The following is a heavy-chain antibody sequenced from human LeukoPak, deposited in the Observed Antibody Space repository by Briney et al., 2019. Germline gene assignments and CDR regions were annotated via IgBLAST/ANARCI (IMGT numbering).Heavy chain of an antibody. CDR3: ARGSYIAARPVDYFDY. CDR1: GGSISSGGYS. V-gene: IGHV4-30-2*01. J-gene: IGHJ4*02. CDR2: IYHSGSP. D-gene: IGHD6-6*01. Sequence: SETLSLTCAVSGGSISSGGYSWRWIRQPPGKGLDWIGYIYHSGSPYYNPSLKSRVTISVDRSKNQFSLKLSSVTAADTAVYYCARGSYIAARPVDYFDYWGQGTLVTVSS.